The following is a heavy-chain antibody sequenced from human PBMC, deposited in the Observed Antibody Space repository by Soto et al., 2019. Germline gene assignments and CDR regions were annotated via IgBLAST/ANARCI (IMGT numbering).Heavy chain of an antibody. Sequence: SSETLSLTCTVSGGSISSYYWSWIRQPPGKGLEWIGYIYYSGSTNYNPSLKSRVTISVDTSKNQFSLKLSSVTAADTAVYYCARVTRDGSGPYYYYGMDVWGQGTTVTVSS. V-gene: IGHV4-59*01. D-gene: IGHD3-10*01. J-gene: IGHJ6*02. CDR2: IYYSGST. CDR1: GGSISSYY. CDR3: ARVTRDGSGPYYYYGMDV.